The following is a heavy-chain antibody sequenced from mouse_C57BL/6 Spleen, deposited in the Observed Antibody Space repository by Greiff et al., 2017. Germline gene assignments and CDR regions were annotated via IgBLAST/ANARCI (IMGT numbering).Heavy chain of an antibody. CDR2: ISGGGGNT. Sequence: EVQVVESGGGLVKPGGSLKLSCAASGFTFSSYTMSWVRQTPEKRLEWVATISGGGGNTYYPDSVKGRFTISRDNAKNTLYLQMSSLRSEDTALYYCARWGFITTVVATDYAMDDWGQGTSVTVSS. CDR1: GFTFSSYT. D-gene: IGHD1-1*01. J-gene: IGHJ4*01. CDR3: ARWGFITTVVATDYAMDD. V-gene: IGHV5-9*01.